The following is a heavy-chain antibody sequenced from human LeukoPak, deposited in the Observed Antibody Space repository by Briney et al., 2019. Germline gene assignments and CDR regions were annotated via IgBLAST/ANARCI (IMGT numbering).Heavy chain of an antibody. Sequence: ASVKVSCKASGYTFTSYGISWVRQAPGQGLEWMGWISVYNGNTNYAQKFQGRVTITADESTSTAYMELSSLRSEDTAVYYCAVGGYGDYGSYYYYGMDVWGQGTTVTVSS. D-gene: IGHD4-17*01. J-gene: IGHJ6*02. V-gene: IGHV1-18*01. CDR2: ISVYNGNT. CDR3: AVGGYGDYGSYYYYGMDV. CDR1: GYTFTSYG.